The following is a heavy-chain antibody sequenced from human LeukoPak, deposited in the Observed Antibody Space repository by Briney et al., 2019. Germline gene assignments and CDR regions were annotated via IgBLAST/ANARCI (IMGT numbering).Heavy chain of an antibody. D-gene: IGHD3-3*01. CDR1: GFIFSNYA. V-gene: IGHV3-30*04. Sequence: GGSLRLSCGASGFIFSNYAMHWVRQAPGKGLEWVAVISSDGSKKDYADSVKGRFTISRDNSKNTLYLQMNSLRAEDTAVYYCARGGAVTIFGVVMDYYYYMDVWGKGTTVTVSS. CDR2: ISSDGSKK. J-gene: IGHJ6*03. CDR3: ARGGAVTIFGVVMDYYYYMDV.